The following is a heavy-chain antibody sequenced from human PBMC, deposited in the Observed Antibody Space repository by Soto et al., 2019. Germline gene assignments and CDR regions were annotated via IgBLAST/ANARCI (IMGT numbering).Heavy chain of an antibody. CDR2: IYDSGST. V-gene: IGHV4-59*12. D-gene: IGHD2-15*01. J-gene: IGHJ4*02. Sequence: PSETLSLTCTVSGGPISSYYWSWIRQPPGKGLEWIGYIYDSGSTNYNPSLKSRVTISVDTSKNQFSLKLSSVTAADTAVYYCARGHCSGGSCYVDYWGPGTLVTVPQ. CDR3: ARGHCSGGSCYVDY. CDR1: GGPISSYY.